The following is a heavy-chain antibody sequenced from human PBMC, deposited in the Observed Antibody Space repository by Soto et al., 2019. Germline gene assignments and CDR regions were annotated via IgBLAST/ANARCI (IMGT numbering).Heavy chain of an antibody. CDR2: IGGSGVGT. V-gene: IGHV3-23*01. CDR1: GFTFSMFA. J-gene: IGHJ6*02. D-gene: IGHD2-15*01. CDR3: AKGASRIPYGMDV. Sequence: EVQLLESGGGLVQPGGSLRLSCAASGFTFSMFAMTWVRQAPGKGLEWVSAIGGSGVGTYYADSVKGRFTISRDNSKNTLDLHMNSLRAEDTAVYFCAKGASRIPYGMDVWGQGTTVTVPS.